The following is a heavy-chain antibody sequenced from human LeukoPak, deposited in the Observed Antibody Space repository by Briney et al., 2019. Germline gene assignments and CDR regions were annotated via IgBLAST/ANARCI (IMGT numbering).Heavy chain of an antibody. CDR3: ARVLVDCSGGSCYYSDY. V-gene: IGHV4-30-4*01. CDR1: GGSFSGYY. CDR2: IYYSGSP. J-gene: IGHJ4*02. D-gene: IGHD2-15*01. Sequence: SETLSLTCVVYGGSFSGYYWSWIRQPPGKGLEWIGYIYYSGSPYSNPSLKSRLTISVDTSKNQFSLKLSSVTAADTAVYYCARVLVDCSGGSCYYSDYWGQGTLVTVSS.